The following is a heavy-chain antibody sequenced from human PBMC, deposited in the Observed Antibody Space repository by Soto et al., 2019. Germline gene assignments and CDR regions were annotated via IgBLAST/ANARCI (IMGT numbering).Heavy chain of an antibody. Sequence: QVRLVQSGAEVKKPGASVKVSCKTSGFTFTDYYMHWVRQAPGQGLEWMGWINPNSGGTNYAQSFQGRVTMTRDTSISTAYMEVRRLRSDDTAVYYCARDTPPTVTMSYWGQGTLVTVSS. CDR1: GFTFTDYY. D-gene: IGHD4-17*01. V-gene: IGHV1-2*02. J-gene: IGHJ4*02. CDR2: INPNSGGT. CDR3: ARDTPPTVTMSY.